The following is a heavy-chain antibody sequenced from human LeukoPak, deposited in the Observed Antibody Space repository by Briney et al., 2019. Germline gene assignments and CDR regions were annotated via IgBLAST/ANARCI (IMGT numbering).Heavy chain of an antibody. Sequence: GGPLRLSCAVSGITLSNYGMSWGRQAPGKGLEGVAGISGSGGRTTYADSVKGRFTISSDNPKNTIYLQMSSLRVEDTAVYFCARRGVVIRVILVGFHKEAYYFDSWGQGALVTVSS. V-gene: IGHV3-23*01. CDR2: ISGSGGRT. CDR1: GITLSNYG. CDR3: ARRGVVIRVILVGFHKEAYYFDS. J-gene: IGHJ4*02. D-gene: IGHD3-22*01.